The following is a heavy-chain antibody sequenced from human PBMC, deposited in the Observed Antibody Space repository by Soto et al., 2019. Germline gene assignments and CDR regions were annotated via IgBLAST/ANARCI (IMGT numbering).Heavy chain of an antibody. Sequence: SETLSLTCTVSGGSISSSSYYWGWIRQPPGKGLEWIGSIYYSGSTYYNPSLKSRVTISVDTSKNQFSLKLSSVTAADTAVYYCARLYSSSLLPFNWFDPWGQGTLVTVSS. V-gene: IGHV4-39*01. D-gene: IGHD6-6*01. CDR2: IYYSGST. J-gene: IGHJ5*02. CDR3: ARLYSSSLLPFNWFDP. CDR1: GGSISSSSYY.